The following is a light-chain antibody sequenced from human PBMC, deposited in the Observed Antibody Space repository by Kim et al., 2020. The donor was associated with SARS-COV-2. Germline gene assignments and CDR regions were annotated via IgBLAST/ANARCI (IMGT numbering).Light chain of an antibody. CDR1: SSDVGTYKY. J-gene: IGLJ1*01. CDR2: DVT. Sequence: GQSITISCTGTSSDVGTYKYVSCYQQHPGKAPKLMIYDVTERPSGVSTRFSGSKSGNTASLTISGLQAEDEADYYCSSYTTSSTYVFGTGTKVTVL. V-gene: IGLV2-14*03. CDR3: SSYTTSSTYV.